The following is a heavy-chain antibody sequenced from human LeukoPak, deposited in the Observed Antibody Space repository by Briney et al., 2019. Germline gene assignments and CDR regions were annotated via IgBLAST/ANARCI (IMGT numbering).Heavy chain of an antibody. CDR3: ARGLSSSGWLLDY. J-gene: IGHJ4*02. V-gene: IGHV1-3*02. Sequence: ASVEVSCKASGYTFSFYAIHWMRQAPGQRLEWMGWTNAANGNTQYSQDFQGRVTITRDISASTAYMEVGSLRSDDMAVYYCARGLSSSGWLLDYWGQGTLVTVSS. D-gene: IGHD6-19*01. CDR1: GYTFSFYA. CDR2: TNAANGNT.